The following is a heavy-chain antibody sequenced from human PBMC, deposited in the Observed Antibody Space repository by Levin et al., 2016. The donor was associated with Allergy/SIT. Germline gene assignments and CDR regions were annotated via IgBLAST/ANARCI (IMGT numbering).Heavy chain of an antibody. Sequence: GGSLRLSCAASGFTFSSYGMTWVRQAPGKGLEWVANINQDGSRKYYVDSVKGRFTISRDNAKNSLYLQLNSLRADDTALYYCARDADCTDGVCFDYWGQGTLVTVSP. CDR1: GFTFSSYG. CDR2: INQDGSRK. V-gene: IGHV3-7*01. D-gene: IGHD2-8*01. J-gene: IGHJ4*02. CDR3: ARDADCTDGVCFDY.